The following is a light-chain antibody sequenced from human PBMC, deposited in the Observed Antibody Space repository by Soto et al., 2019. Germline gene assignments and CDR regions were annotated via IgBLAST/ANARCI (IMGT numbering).Light chain of an antibody. CDR1: QSISSW. V-gene: IGKV1-5*03. CDR2: KAS. CDR3: LQDINYPWT. Sequence: DSQMTQSPSTLSASVGDRVTITCRASQSISSWLAWYQQKPGKAPKLLIYKASSLESGVPSRFSGSGSGTEFTLTISSLEPEDSATYYCLQDINYPWTFGQGTKVDIK. J-gene: IGKJ1*01.